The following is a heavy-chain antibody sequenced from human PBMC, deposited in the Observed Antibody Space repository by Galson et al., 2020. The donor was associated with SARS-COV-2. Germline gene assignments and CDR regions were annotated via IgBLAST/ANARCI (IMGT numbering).Heavy chain of an antibody. CDR2: ISWNSGSI. V-gene: IGHV3-9*01. D-gene: IGHD3-10*01. CDR1: GFTFDDYA. CDR3: AKGTVLLWFGELTHFDY. Sequence: GGSLRLSCAASGFTFDDYAMHWVRQALGKGLEWVSGISWNSGSIGYADSVKGRFTISRDNAKNSLYLQMNSLRAEDTALYYCAKGTVLLWFGELTHFDYWGQGTLVTVSS. J-gene: IGHJ4*02.